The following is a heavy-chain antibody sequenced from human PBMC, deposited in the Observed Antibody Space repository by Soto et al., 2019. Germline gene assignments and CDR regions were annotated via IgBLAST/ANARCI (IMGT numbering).Heavy chain of an antibody. Sequence: DVQLVESGGGSVQPGGSLRLSCVASGFTFSRYWVHWVRQAPGKGLVWVSRVKGDGITATYADSVEGRFTISRDNDKNTVCLHTESMRAYDSADYYCARGAEGDYYLDYWGQGTMVTVSS. CDR1: GFTFSRYW. V-gene: IGHV3-74*01. CDR2: VKGDGITA. CDR3: ARGAEGDYYLDY. J-gene: IGHJ4*02. D-gene: IGHD3-10*01.